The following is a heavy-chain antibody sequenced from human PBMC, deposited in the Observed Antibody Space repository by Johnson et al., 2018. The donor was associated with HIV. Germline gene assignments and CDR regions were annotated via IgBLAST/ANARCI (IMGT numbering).Heavy chain of an antibody. D-gene: IGHD6-19*01. Sequence: VQLVESGGGLVQPGGSPRLSCAASGFTFSSYAMSWVRQAPGQGLEWVSAISGSGGSTYYADSVKGRFTISRDNAKNSLYLQMNSLRAEDTAVYYCARAGYGGGWSGFNAFDIWGQGTMVTVSS. J-gene: IGHJ3*02. V-gene: IGHV3-23*04. CDR2: ISGSGGST. CDR1: GFTFSSYA. CDR3: ARAGYGGGWSGFNAFDI.